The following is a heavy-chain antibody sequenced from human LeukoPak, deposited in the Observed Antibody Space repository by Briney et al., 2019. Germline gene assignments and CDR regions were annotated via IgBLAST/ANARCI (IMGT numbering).Heavy chain of an antibody. Sequence: GGYLRLSCAASGFTFSSYWMNWARQAPGKGLEWVASINHNGNVNYYVDSVKGRFTISRDNAKNSLYLQMSNLRAEDTAVYYCARATVTPDYWGQGTLVTVSS. V-gene: IGHV3-7*03. CDR3: ARATVTPDY. D-gene: IGHD4-17*01. CDR2: INHNGNVN. J-gene: IGHJ4*02. CDR1: GFTFSSYW.